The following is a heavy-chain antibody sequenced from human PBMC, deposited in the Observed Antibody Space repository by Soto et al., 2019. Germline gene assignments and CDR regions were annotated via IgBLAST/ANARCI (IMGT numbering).Heavy chain of an antibody. CDR1: GFTFSSSE. J-gene: IGHJ3*01. D-gene: IGHD1-26*01. Sequence: GGSLRLSCAVSGFTFSSSEMYWVRQAPGKGLEWISYIHPSGQPIFYADSVKGRFTISRDNANNSLFLQMNSLRAEDSAVYYCARRASRWGQGTMVTVSS. CDR2: IHPSGQPI. CDR3: ARRASR. V-gene: IGHV3-48*03.